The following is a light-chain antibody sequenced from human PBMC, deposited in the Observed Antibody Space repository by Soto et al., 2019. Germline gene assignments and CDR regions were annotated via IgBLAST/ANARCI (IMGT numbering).Light chain of an antibody. Sequence: EIVLTQSPLSLPVTPGEPASISCRSSRNLLHSNGYYYLDWYLQKPGQSPQLLLYLGSNRASGVPDRFSGSGSGTDFTLTISRVEAEDVGVYFCAQGRATPFTFGGGTKVEIK. CDR1: RNLLHSNGYYY. CDR2: LGS. J-gene: IGKJ4*01. CDR3: AQGRATPFT. V-gene: IGKV2-28*01.